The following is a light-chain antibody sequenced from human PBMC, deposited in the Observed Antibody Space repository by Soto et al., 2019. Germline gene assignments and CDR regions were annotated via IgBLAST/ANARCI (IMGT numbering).Light chain of an antibody. CDR1: SSDVGGYNY. CDR3: SSYTTSSTHWV. Sequence: QSALTQPASVSGSPGQSITISCTGTSSDVGGYNYVSWYQQHPGKSPKLMIYEVSNRPSGFSNRFSGSKSGNTASLTISGLQAEDEAHYYCSSYTTSSTHWVFGGGTKVTVL. V-gene: IGLV2-14*01. J-gene: IGLJ3*02. CDR2: EVS.